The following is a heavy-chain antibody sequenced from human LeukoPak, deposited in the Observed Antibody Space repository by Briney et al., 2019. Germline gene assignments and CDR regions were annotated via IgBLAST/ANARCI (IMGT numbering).Heavy chain of an antibody. J-gene: IGHJ3*02. CDR1: GYTFTSYG. Sequence: AASVTVSCTASGYTFTSYGISWVRQAPGQGLEWMGWISAYNGNTSYAQKLQGRVTMTTDTSTSTAYMELRSLRSDDTAVYYCARDVEDGYNSDAFDIWGQGTMVTVSS. CDR2: ISAYNGNT. D-gene: IGHD5-24*01. V-gene: IGHV1-18*01. CDR3: ARDVEDGYNSDAFDI.